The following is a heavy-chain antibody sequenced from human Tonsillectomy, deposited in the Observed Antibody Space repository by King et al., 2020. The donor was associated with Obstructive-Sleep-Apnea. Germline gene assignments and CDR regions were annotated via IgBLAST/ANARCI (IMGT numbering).Heavy chain of an antibody. J-gene: IGHJ4*02. CDR3: ACGPKYYYDSSGYYYIY. Sequence: VKLVESGGGVVQPGRSLRLSCAASGFTFSSYGMHWVRQAPGKGLEWVAVISYNENNKYYADSVKGRFTISRDNSKNTLYLQMNSLRAEDTAVYYCACGPKYYYDSSGYYYIYWGQGTLVTVSS. CDR1: GFTFSSYG. D-gene: IGHD3-22*01. CDR2: ISYNENNK. V-gene: IGHV3-30*03.